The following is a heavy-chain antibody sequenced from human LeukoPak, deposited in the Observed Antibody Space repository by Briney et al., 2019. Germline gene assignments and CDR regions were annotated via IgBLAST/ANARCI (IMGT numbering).Heavy chain of an antibody. D-gene: IGHD3-10*01. CDR3: ARDSGSGDFDY. Sequence: SVKVSCKASGGTFSSYAISWVRQAPGQGLEWMGGIIPIFGTANYAQKLQGRVTMTTDTSTSTAYMELRSLRSDDTAVYYCARDSGSGDFDYWGQGTLVTVSS. J-gene: IGHJ4*02. CDR2: IIPIFGTA. V-gene: IGHV1-69*05. CDR1: GGTFSSYA.